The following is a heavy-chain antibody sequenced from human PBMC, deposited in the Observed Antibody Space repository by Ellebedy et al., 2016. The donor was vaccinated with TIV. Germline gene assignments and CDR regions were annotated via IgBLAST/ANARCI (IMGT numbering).Heavy chain of an antibody. V-gene: IGHV3-21*04. CDR2: ISSSSSYI. CDR3: ARSQGGYSYGLGWFDP. J-gene: IGHJ5*02. CDR1: GFTFSSYS. D-gene: IGHD5-18*01. Sequence: PGGSLRLSCAASGFTFSSYSMNWVRQAPGKGLEWVSSISSSSSYIYYADTVKGRFTISRDNAKNSLYLQMNSLRAEDTAVYYCARSQGGYSYGLGWFDPWGQGTLVTVSS.